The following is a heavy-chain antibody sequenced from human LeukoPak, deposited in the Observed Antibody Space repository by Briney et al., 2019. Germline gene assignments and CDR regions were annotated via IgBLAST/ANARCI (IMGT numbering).Heavy chain of an antibody. CDR3: ARHGGETIVATILHAFDI. Sequence: SETLSLTCTVSGASTGSFSWSWIRQPPGKGLEWIGYIHYSGSTNYNSSLKSRVTISVDTSKNQFSLKLSSVTAADTAVYYCARHGGETIVATILHAFDIWGQGTMVTVSS. D-gene: IGHD5-12*01. V-gene: IGHV4-59*08. CDR2: IHYSGST. J-gene: IGHJ3*02. CDR1: GASTGSFS.